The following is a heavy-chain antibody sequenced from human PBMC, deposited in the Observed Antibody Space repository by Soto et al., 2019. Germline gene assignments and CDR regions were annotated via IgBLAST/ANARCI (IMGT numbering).Heavy chain of an antibody. V-gene: IGHV4-34*01. CDR3: ARGGTSSGYHTRGYFDY. J-gene: IGHJ4*02. CDR1: GGSFSGYY. CDR2: INHSGST. Sequence: QVQLQQWGAGLLKPSETLSLTCAVYGGSFSGYYWSWIRQPPGKGLEWIGEINHSGSTNYNPSLKSRVNTSVDTSKNQFSLKRSSVTAADTAVYYCARGGTSSGYHTRGYFDYWGQGTLVTVSS. D-gene: IGHD3-22*01.